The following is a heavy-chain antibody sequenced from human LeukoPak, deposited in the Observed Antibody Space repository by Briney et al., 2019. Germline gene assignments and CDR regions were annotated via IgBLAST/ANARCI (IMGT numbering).Heavy chain of an antibody. J-gene: IGHJ5*02. D-gene: IGHD3-22*01. CDR3: ARDEARYSSGYYPNWFDP. CDR2: ISGYNSYT. CDR1: GYTFTSYG. Sequence: ASVKLSCKASGYTFTSYGISRVRQAPGQGLEWMGWISGYNSYTHYAHNLQGRVTMTTDTSTSTAYMELRSLRSDATAVYYCARDEARYSSGYYPNWFDPWGQGTLVTVSS. V-gene: IGHV1-18*01.